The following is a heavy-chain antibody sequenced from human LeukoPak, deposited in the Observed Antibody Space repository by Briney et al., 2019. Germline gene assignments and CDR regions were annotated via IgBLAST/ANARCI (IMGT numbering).Heavy chain of an antibody. CDR3: ASSGYGSSKQGDYYYMDV. J-gene: IGHJ6*03. Sequence: SVKVSCKASGGTFSSYAISWVRQAPGQGLEWMGGIIPIFGTANYAQKFQGRVTITTDGSTSTAYMELSSLRSEDTAAYYCASSGYGSSKQGDYYYMDVWGKGTTVTVSS. CDR1: GGTFSSYA. V-gene: IGHV1-69*05. CDR2: IIPIFGTA. D-gene: IGHD6-13*01.